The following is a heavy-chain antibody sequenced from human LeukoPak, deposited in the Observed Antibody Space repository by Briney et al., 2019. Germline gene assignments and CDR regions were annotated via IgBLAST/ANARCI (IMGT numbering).Heavy chain of an antibody. CDR1: GGPFSGYY. J-gene: IGHJ4*02. CDR2: INHSGST. V-gene: IGHV4-34*01. Sequence: IPSETLSLTCAVYGGPFSGYYWSWLRQPPGKGLEWLGEINHSGSTNYNPSLKRRVTISVDTSKNQFSLKLSSVTAADTAVYYCARGNYYDSSGSDYWGQGTLVTVSS. CDR3: ARGNYYDSSGSDY. D-gene: IGHD3-22*01.